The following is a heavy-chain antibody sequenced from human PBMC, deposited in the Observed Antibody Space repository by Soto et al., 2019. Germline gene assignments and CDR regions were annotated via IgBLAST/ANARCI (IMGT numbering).Heavy chain of an antibody. CDR1: GGTFSSYA. J-gene: IGHJ6*02. V-gene: IGHV1-69*01. Sequence: QVQLVQSGAEVKKPGSSVKVSCKASGGTFSSYAISWVRQAPGQGLDWMGGIIPIFGTANYAQKFQGRVTITADESTSTAYMELSSLRSEDTAVYYCARAHQDYPLDYYYGMDVWGQGTTVTVSS. CDR3: ARAHQDYPLDYYYGMDV. CDR2: IIPIFGTA. D-gene: IGHD4-17*01.